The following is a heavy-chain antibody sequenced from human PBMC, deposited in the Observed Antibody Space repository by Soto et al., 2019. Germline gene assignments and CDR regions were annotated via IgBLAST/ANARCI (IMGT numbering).Heavy chain of an antibody. D-gene: IGHD2-2*01. Sequence: EVQLLESGGNLVQPGGSLRLSCAASGFSLKNYAMTWVRQAPGKGLEWVSGITGRGDKTYYADSVKGRFIISRDNSENTLYLQMNSLRAEDTALYYCARDCSSSSCSVWRYWGQGTQVTVSS. CDR1: GFSLKNYA. CDR2: ITGRGDKT. V-gene: IGHV3-23*01. J-gene: IGHJ4*02. CDR3: ARDCSSSSCSVWRY.